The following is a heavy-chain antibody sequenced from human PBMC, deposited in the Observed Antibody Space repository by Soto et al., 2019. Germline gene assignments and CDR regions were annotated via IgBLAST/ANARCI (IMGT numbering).Heavy chain of an antibody. V-gene: IGHV3-66*01. D-gene: IGHD6-19*01. J-gene: IGHJ4*02. CDR1: GFTVSSNY. CDR3: ARDVSSGWYYFDY. Sequence: PGGSLRLSCAASGFTVSSNYMSWVRQAPGKGPEWVSVISSDGSKYYADSVKVRFTISRDNSKNTLYLQMNSLRAEDTAVYFCARDVSSGWYYFDYWGKGTLVTVSS. CDR2: ISSDGSK.